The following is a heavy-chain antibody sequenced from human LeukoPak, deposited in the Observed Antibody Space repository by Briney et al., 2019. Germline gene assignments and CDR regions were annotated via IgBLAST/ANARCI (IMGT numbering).Heavy chain of an antibody. V-gene: IGHV4-59*08. CDR2: IYYSGST. J-gene: IGHJ3*01. Sequence: SETLSLTCTVSGGSMSDYYWGWIRQPPGKRLEWIGHIYYSGSTYYNPSLKSRVTISVDTSKNQFSLKLGSVTAADTAVYYCARHSYDHLWGSTIRNTFNFWGQGSMVTVSS. CDR1: GGSMSDYY. CDR3: ARHSYDHLWGSTIRNTFNF. D-gene: IGHD3-16*01.